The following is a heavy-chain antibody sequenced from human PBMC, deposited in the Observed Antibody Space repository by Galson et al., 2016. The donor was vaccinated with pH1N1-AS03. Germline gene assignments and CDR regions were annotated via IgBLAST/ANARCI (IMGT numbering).Heavy chain of an antibody. CDR1: GYTFAYYY. D-gene: IGHD6-19*01. CDR2: INPNSGGT. Sequence: SVKVSCKASGYTFAYYYVHWVRQAPGQGLEWMGWINPNSGGTNYAQKFQGRVTMTGDTSISTAYMELSRLRSDYTAVYYCAITAVADLECDYWGPGTLVTVS. CDR3: AITAVADLECDY. J-gene: IGHJ4*02. V-gene: IGHV1-2*02.